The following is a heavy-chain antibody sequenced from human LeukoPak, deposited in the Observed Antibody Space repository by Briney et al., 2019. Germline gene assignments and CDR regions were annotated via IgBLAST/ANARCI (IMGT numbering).Heavy chain of an antibody. D-gene: IGHD3-22*01. CDR3: ASDLVGGRYYDSSGYYGY. CDR2: ISSSSSTI. V-gene: IGHV3-48*01. Sequence: GGSLRLSCAASGFTFSSYSMNWVRQAPGKGLEWVSYISSSSSTIYYADSVKGRFTISRDNAKNSLYLQMNSLRAEDTAVYYGASDLVGGRYYDSSGYYGYWGQGTLVTVSS. J-gene: IGHJ4*02. CDR1: GFTFSSYS.